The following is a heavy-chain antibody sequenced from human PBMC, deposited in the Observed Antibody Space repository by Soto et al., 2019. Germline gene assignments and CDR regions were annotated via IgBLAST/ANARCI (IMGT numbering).Heavy chain of an antibody. Sequence: SVKVSCKASGGTFSSYAISWVRQAPVQGLEWMGWIIPIFGTANYAQKFQGRVTITADKSTSTAYMWLSSLRSEDTAVYYCARSVSARRWSLDYWGQGTLVTFSS. D-gene: IGHD2-8*01. CDR2: IIPIFGTA. CDR3: ARSVSARRWSLDY. V-gene: IGHV1-69*06. CDR1: GGTFSSYA. J-gene: IGHJ4*02.